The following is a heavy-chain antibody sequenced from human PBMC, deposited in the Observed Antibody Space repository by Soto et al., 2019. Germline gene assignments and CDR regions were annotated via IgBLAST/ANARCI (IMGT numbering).Heavy chain of an antibody. CDR1: GFTFSSYS. CDR2: ISSSSSYI. CDR3: ASDVGGTRVFSALSI. Sequence: GGSLRLSCAASGFTFSSYSMNWVRQAPGKGLEWVSSISSSSSYIYYADSVKGRFTIPRDNAKNSLYLQMNSLRAEDTAVYYCASDVGGTRVFSALSIWGRGSMV. J-gene: IGHJ3*02. D-gene: IGHD6-19*01. V-gene: IGHV3-21*01.